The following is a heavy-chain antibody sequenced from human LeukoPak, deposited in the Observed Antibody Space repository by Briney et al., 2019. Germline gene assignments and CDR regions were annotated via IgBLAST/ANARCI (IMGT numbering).Heavy chain of an antibody. V-gene: IGHV3-7*01. CDR1: GFTFSSYW. D-gene: IGHD3-22*01. CDR3: ARDRRDTYYYDSSGLCP. J-gene: IGHJ5*02. CDR2: IKQDGSEK. Sequence: GGSLRLSCAASGFTFSSYWMSWVRQAPGKGLEWVANIKQDGSEKYYVDSVKGRFTISRDNAKNSLYLQMNSLRAEDTAVYYCARDRRDTYYYDSSGLCPWGQGTLVTVSS.